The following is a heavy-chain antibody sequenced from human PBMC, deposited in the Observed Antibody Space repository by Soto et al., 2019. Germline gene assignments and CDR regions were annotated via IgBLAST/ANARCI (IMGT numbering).Heavy chain of an antibody. J-gene: IGHJ6*02. D-gene: IGHD3-10*01. Sequence: ETLSLTCTVSGGSMSPYYWSWIRQPPGKGLEWIANIYYRGNTRYNPSLRSRVTISLDTSKNQFSLNLSSVTAADTALYYCARQGFGELHGLVDVWGQGTTVTVSS. CDR3: ARQGFGELHGLVDV. CDR1: GGSMSPYY. CDR2: IYYRGNT. V-gene: IGHV4-59*08.